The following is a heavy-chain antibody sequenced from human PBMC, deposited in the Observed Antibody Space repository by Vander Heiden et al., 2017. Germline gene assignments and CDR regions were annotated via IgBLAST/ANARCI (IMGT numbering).Heavy chain of an antibody. D-gene: IGHD2-15*01. CDR3: ASDRKGLGYYYYGMEV. J-gene: IGHJ6*02. Sequence: EVQLVESGGGLVKRGGSLSLSCAASGFTFSDRSMNWVRQAPGKGLEWVSSISSSGTFIYYADSVKGRFTISRDNAQNSLYLQMNSLRAENTAVYYCASDRKGLGYYYYGMEVWGQGTTVTVSS. V-gene: IGHV3-21*01. CDR2: ISSSGTFI. CDR1: GFTFSDRS.